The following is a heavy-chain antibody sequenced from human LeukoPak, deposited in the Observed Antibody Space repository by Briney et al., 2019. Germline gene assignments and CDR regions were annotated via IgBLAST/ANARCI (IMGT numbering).Heavy chain of an antibody. Sequence: SETLSLTCTVSGGPITSNSYYWGWIRQPPGKGLEWIGSIYHSGSTYYNPSLKSRVAISVDTSKNQFSLKLSSVTAADTAVYYCAGSVGDYPISNYYGMDVWGQGTTVTVSS. D-gene: IGHD4-17*01. CDR3: AGSVGDYPISNYYGMDV. J-gene: IGHJ6*02. CDR1: GGPITSNSYY. V-gene: IGHV4-39*01. CDR2: IYHSGST.